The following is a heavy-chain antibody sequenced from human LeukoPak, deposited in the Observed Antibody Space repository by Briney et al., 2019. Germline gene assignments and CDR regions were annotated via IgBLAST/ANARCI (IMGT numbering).Heavy chain of an antibody. CDR3: ARVHCIGHSCYVDY. V-gene: IGHV4-4*07. CDR1: DASISSHY. J-gene: IGHJ4*02. Sequence: SETLSLTCSVSDASISSHYWSWIRQPAGKGLEWIGHIYISGSTNYNPSLKSRVTISVDTSKNQFSLKLSSLTAADTAVYYCARVHCIGHSCYVDYWGQGALVTVSS. CDR2: IYISGST. D-gene: IGHD2-15*01.